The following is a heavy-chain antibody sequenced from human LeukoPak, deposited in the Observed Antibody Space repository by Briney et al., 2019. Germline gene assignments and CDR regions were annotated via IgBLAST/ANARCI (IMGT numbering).Heavy chain of an antibody. CDR2: IYSSGSI. CDR1: GGXLSSYY. J-gene: IGHJ4*02. Sequence: PSETLSLTCTVFGGXLSSYYCVWVRQPPGKGLEWIGLIYSSGSIKYNPSFKSRLTISLDTSKNQISLKLTSVTAADTAIYCCARQFEFWGQGTLVTVSS. CDR3: ARQFEF. V-gene: IGHV4-59*08.